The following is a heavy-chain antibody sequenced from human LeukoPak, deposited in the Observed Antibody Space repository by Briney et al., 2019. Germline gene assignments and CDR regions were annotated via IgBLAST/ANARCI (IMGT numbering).Heavy chain of an antibody. V-gene: IGHV3-21*01. J-gene: IGHJ4*02. CDR3: ARGTYRSSSPSIGMPYYLDY. D-gene: IGHD6-6*01. CDR1: GFTFGDYA. CDR2: ISSSGSYI. Sequence: GGSLRLSCTASGFTFGDYAMSWFRQAPGKGLEWVSSISSSGSYIFYAQSVEGRFIISRDNAKNSHYLQMNSLRVDDTAVYFCARGTYRSSSPSIGMPYYLDYWGQGILVTVSS.